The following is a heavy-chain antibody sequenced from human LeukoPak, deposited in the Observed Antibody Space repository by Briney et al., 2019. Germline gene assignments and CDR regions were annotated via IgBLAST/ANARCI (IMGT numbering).Heavy chain of an antibody. CDR1: GDSMTNYY. Sequence: SETLSLACTVSGDSMTNYYWSWIRQPPGMGLEWLGYISYSGSTNYNPSLKSRVTFSIDTSKNQFSLWLDSVTAADTAVYYCASAPHVNYFDFWGQGTLVTVSS. D-gene: IGHD2/OR15-2a*01. CDR3: ASAPHVNYFDF. CDR2: ISYSGST. J-gene: IGHJ4*02. V-gene: IGHV4-59*08.